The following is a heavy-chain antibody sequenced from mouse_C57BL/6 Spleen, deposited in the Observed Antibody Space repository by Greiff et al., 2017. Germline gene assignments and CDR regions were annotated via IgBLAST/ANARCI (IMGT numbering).Heavy chain of an antibody. CDR2: IYPGDGDT. CDR1: GYAFSSYW. Sequence: VQVVESGAELVKPGASVKISCKASGYAFSSYWMNWVKQRPGKGLEWIGQIYPGDGDTNYNGKFKGKATLTADKSSSTAYMQLSSLTSEDSAVYFCARSEYGSSSAWFAYWGQGTLVTVSA. CDR3: ARSEYGSSSAWFAY. D-gene: IGHD1-1*01. V-gene: IGHV1-80*01. J-gene: IGHJ3*01.